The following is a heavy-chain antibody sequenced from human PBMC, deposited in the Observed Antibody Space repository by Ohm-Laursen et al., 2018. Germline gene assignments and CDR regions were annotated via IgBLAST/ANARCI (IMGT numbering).Heavy chain of an antibody. CDR3: AADAGGGGISSSWYSGIDWYFDL. CDR2: INPNSGGT. CDR1: GYTFTTYD. V-gene: IGHV1-2*02. D-gene: IGHD6-13*01. Sequence: VATVKISCKASGYTFTTYDISWVRQAAGQGLEWMGWINPNSGGTNYAQKFQGRVTMTRDMSTSTAYMELSSLRSEDTAVYYCAADAGGGGISSSWYSGIDWYFDLWGRGTLVTVSS. J-gene: IGHJ2*01.